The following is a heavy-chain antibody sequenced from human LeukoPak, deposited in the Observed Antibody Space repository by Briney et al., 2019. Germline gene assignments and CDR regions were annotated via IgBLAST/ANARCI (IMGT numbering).Heavy chain of an antibody. J-gene: IGHJ4*02. CDR1: GFTFSNYA. D-gene: IGHD3-3*01. CDR2: ISGNGGTT. V-gene: IGHV3-64*04. Sequence: QAGGSLRLSCSASGFTFSNYAMHWVRQAPGKGLEYVSAISGNGGTTFYADSVKGRFTISRDNSKNTLYLQMNSLRAEDTAVYYCAKVGFSEMEWLLYSDHWGQGTLVTVSS. CDR3: AKVGFSEMEWLLYSDH.